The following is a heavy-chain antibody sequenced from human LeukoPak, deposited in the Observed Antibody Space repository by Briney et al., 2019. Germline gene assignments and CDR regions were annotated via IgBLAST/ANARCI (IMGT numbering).Heavy chain of an antibody. CDR3: ARVPTHDSSGQPY. Sequence: SETLSLTCTVSGGSISSSSYYWGWIRQPPGKGLEWIGSIYYSGSTYYNPSLKSRVTISVDTSKNQFSLKLSSVTAADTAVYYCARVPTHDSSGQPYWGQGTLVTVSS. CDR2: IYYSGST. CDR1: GGSISSSSYY. D-gene: IGHD3-22*01. J-gene: IGHJ4*02. V-gene: IGHV4-39*07.